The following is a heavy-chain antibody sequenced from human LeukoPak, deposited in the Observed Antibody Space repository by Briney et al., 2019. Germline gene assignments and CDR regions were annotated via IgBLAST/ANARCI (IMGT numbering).Heavy chain of an antibody. CDR1: GGSFSGYH. J-gene: IGHJ5*02. CDR3: ARGRYYGDYRVDP. V-gene: IGHV4-34*01. CDR2: INHSGST. D-gene: IGHD4-17*01. Sequence: SETLSLTCAVYGGSFSGYHWSWIRQPPGKGLEWIGEINHSGSTNYNPSLKSRVTISVDTSKNQFSLKLSSVTAADTAVYYCARGRYYGDYRVDPWGQGTLVTVSS.